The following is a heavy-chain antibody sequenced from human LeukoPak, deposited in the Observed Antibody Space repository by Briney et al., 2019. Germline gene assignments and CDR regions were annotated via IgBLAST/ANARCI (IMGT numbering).Heavy chain of an antibody. V-gene: IGHV3-7*01. CDR2: IKQDGSEK. D-gene: IGHD3-10*01. CDR3: ARLKKNGLWFGGKYYFDY. CDR1: GFTFSNYW. Sequence: HPGGSLRLSCAASGFTFSNYWMNWVRQAPGKGLEWVANIKQDGSEKYYVDSVKGRFTISRDNAKNSLYLQMNSLRAEDTAVYYCARLKKNGLWFGGKYYFDYWGQGTLVTVSS. J-gene: IGHJ4*02.